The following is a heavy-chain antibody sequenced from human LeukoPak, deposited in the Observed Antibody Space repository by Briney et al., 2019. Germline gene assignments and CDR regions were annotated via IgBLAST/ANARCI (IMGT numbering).Heavy chain of an antibody. CDR3: ARVRWGGLYYFDY. J-gene: IGHJ4*02. V-gene: IGHV3-74*01. D-gene: IGHD3-16*01. Sequence: AGGSLRLSCAASGFTFSSYWMHWVRQAPGKGLVGVSRINSDGRSTNYADSVKGRFTISRDNAKNTLYLQMNSLRAEDTAVYYCARVRWGGLYYFDYWGQGTLVTVSS. CDR2: INSDGRST. CDR1: GFTFSSYW.